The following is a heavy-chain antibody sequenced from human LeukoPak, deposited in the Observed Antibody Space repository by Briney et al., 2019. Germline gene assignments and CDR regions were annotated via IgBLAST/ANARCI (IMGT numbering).Heavy chain of an antibody. V-gene: IGHV3-23*01. Sequence: PGGSLRLSCSASGFSFSNNDMSWVRQAPGKGLEWASGISGSGDSTNYGDSVKGRFTISRDNSKNRLYLQMNSLRVEDTAVYYCARRGTYFGGFDYWGQGTLVTVPS. D-gene: IGHD1-26*01. CDR3: ARRGTYFGGFDY. J-gene: IGHJ4*02. CDR1: GFSFSNND. CDR2: ISGSGDST.